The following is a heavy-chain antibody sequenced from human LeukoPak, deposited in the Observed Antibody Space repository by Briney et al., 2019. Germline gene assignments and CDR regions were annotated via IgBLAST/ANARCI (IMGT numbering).Heavy chain of an antibody. D-gene: IGHD3-22*01. CDR3: ARDRGYYYDSSGYYTLGY. CDR1: GYTFTSYG. Sequence: ASVKVSCKASGYTFTSYGISWVRQAPGQGLEWMGWISAYNGNTNYAQKLQGRVTMTTDTSTSTAYMELRSLRFDDTAVYYCARDRGYYYDSSGYYTLGYWGQGTLVTVSS. CDR2: ISAYNGNT. V-gene: IGHV1-18*01. J-gene: IGHJ4*02.